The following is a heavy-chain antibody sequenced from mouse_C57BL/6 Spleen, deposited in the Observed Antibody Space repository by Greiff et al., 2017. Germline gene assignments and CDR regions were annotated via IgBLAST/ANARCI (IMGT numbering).Heavy chain of an antibody. D-gene: IGHD1-1*01. Sequence: VQLQQSGAELVRPGASVKLSCTASGFNIKDDYMHWVKQRPEQGLEWIGWIDPENGDTEYAPKFQGKATITADTSSNTAYLQLSSLTSEDTAIYYCARSGSSLGFDVWGTGTTVTVSS. CDR3: ARSGSSLGFDV. CDR2: IDPENGDT. V-gene: IGHV14-4*01. J-gene: IGHJ1*03. CDR1: GFNIKDDY.